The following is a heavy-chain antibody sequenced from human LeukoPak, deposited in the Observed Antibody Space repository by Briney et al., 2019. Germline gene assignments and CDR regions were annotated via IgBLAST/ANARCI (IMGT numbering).Heavy chain of an antibody. CDR3: ARARYYYDSSGYSATTDY. V-gene: IGHV3-48*01. J-gene: IGHJ4*02. D-gene: IGHD3-22*01. Sequence: GGSLRLSCAASGFTFSNYHMNWVRQAPGKGLEWVSYISSSSSTIYYADSVKGRFTISRDNAKNSLYLQMNSLRAEDTAVYYCARARYYYDSSGYSATTDYWGQGTLVTVSS. CDR1: GFTFSNYH. CDR2: ISSSSSTI.